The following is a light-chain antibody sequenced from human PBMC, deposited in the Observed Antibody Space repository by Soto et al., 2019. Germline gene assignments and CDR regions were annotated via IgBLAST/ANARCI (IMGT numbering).Light chain of an antibody. J-gene: IGLJ1*01. V-gene: IGLV2-14*01. CDR1: SSDVGTYNH. CDR2: EVS. CDR3: CSYTTSSTLV. Sequence: QAVVTQPASVSGSPGQSITISCTGTSSDVGTYNHVSWYQQHPGKAPQLIIYEVSNRPSGLSNRFSASKSGNTASLTISGLQAEDEADYYCCSYTTSSTLVFGTGTKVTVL.